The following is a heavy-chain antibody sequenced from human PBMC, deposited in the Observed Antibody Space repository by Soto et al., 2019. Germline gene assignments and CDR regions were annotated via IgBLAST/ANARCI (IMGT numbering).Heavy chain of an antibody. V-gene: IGHV1-18*01. CDR1: GHTFNTYG. D-gene: IGHD3-3*01. Sequence: GASVKVSCKTSGHTFNTYGINWVRQAPGQGLELMGWISAYDGKTTYAEKFQGRVTLTTDTSTSTAYMELRSLRSDDTAIYYCARDPHEFWTSYWFDPWGQGTPVTVSS. CDR3: ARDPHEFWTSYWFDP. J-gene: IGHJ5*02. CDR2: ISAYDGKT.